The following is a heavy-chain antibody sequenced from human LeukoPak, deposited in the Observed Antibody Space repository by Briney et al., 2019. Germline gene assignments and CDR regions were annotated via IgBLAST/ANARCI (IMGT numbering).Heavy chain of an antibody. V-gene: IGHV4-39*07. J-gene: IGHJ6*03. CDR1: GGSISSSSYY. Sequence: SETLSLTCTVSGGSISSSSYYWGWIRQPPGKGLEWIGSIYYSGSTYYNPSLKSRVTISVDTSKNQFSLKLSSVTAADTAVYYCARDRRYYYYMDVWGKGTTAAVSS. CDR3: ARDRRYYYYMDV. CDR2: IYYSGST.